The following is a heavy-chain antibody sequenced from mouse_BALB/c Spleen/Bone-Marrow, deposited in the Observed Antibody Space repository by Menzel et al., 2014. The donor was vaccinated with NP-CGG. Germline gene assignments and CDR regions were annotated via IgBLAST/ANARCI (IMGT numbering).Heavy chain of an antibody. D-gene: IGHD1-1*01. CDR3: AFYYYGSSLFAY. J-gene: IGHJ3*01. CDR2: IDPANGNT. CDR1: GFNIKDTY. V-gene: IGHV14-3*02. Sequence: VQLQQSGAELVKPGASVKLSCTASGFNIKDTYMHWVKQRPEQGLEWIGRIDPANGNTKYDPKFQGKATITVDTSSNTAYLQLSSLTSEDTAVYYCAFYYYGSSLFAYWGQGTLVTVSA.